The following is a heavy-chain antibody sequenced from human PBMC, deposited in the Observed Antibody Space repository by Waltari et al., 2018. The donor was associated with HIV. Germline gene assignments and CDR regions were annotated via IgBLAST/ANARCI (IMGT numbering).Heavy chain of an antibody. Sequence: QLQLQESGPGLVKPSETLSLTCTVPGGSISSSSYYWGWIRQPPGKGLAWIGSIYYSGSTYYNPSLKSRVTISVDTSKNQFSLKLSSVTAADTAVYYCARHPGGITIFGVVIGPMGYWGQGTLVTVSS. V-gene: IGHV4-39*01. CDR2: IYYSGST. CDR1: GGSISSSSYY. CDR3: ARHPGGITIFGVVIGPMGY. D-gene: IGHD3-3*01. J-gene: IGHJ4*02.